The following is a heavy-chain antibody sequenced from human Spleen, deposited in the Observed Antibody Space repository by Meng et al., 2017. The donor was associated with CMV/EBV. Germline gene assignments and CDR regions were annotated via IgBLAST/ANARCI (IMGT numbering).Heavy chain of an antibody. J-gene: IGHJ4*02. V-gene: IGHV3-23*03. CDR1: GFTFSSYS. CDR2: IYGGGIST. Sequence: GESLKISCAASGFTFSSYSMNWVRQAPGKGLEWVSVIYGGGISTYYADSVKGRFTISRDDSKNTFYLQLSSLRAEDTAIYYCAKDAANYFEAGGYFDSWGQGTLVTVSS. D-gene: IGHD3-9*01. CDR3: AKDAANYFEAGGYFDS.